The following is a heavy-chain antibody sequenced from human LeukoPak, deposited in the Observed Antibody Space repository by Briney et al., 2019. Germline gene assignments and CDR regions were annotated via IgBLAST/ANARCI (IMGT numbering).Heavy chain of an antibody. CDR3: ARKGLWFGELDY. J-gene: IGHJ4*02. CDR2: INPSGGST. V-gene: IGHV1-46*01. D-gene: IGHD3-10*01. Sequence: GASVKVSCKASGYTFTSYYMHWVRQAPGQGLEWMGIINPSGGSTSYAQKFQGRVTMTRDTSTSTVYMELSSLRSEDTAVYYRARKGLWFGELDYWGQGTLVTVSS. CDR1: GYTFTSYY.